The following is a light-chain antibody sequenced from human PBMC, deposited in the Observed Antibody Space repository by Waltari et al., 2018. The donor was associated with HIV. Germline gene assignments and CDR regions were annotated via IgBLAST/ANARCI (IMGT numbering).Light chain of an antibody. Sequence: SYELTQPPSVSVSPGQTASIPCPGDKLEDKHVCWYQQKPGQSPGLVLYKDRERPSGIPQRFSGSNSGNTATLTISGTQATDEADYFCQAWDGSNGVFGGGTKLTVL. CDR1: KLEDKH. V-gene: IGLV3-1*01. CDR2: KDR. J-gene: IGLJ3*02. CDR3: QAWDGSNGV.